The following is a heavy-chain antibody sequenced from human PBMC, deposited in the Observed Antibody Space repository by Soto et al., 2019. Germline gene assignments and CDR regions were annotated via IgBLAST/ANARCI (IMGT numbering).Heavy chain of an antibody. CDR2: INHGGSEK. CDR3: ARGGRDLDY. J-gene: IGHJ4*02. D-gene: IGHD2-21*02. Sequence: VQVVESGGGLVQPGGSLRLSCEVSGFDFSGFWMNWVRQAPGKGLEWVANINHGGSEKNFVDSVKGRFTISRDNAKNSLYLQMNSLRAGDTAVYYCARGGRDLDYWGQGTLVTVSS. V-gene: IGHV3-7*04. CDR1: GFDFSGFW.